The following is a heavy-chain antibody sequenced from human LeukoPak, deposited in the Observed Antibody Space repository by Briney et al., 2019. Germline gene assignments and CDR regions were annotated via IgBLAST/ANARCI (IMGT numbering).Heavy chain of an antibody. Sequence: GASVKVSCKASGYTFTSYGISWVRQAPGQGLEWMGWISAYNGNTNYAQKLQGRVTMTTDTSTSTAYMELRSLRSDDTAVYYCARGVVTGTGGSYYYYYGMDVWGQGTTVTVSS. J-gene: IGHJ6*02. CDR2: ISAYNGNT. CDR3: ARGVVTGTGGSYYYYYGMDV. CDR1: GYTFTSYG. V-gene: IGHV1-18*01. D-gene: IGHD1-20*01.